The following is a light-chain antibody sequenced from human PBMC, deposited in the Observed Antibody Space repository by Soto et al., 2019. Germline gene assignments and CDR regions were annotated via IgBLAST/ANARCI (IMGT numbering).Light chain of an antibody. CDR2: GAS. CDR1: QSLTSNY. V-gene: IGKV3-20*01. Sequence: ENVLTQSPGTLSLSPGERATLSCGAIQSLTSNYLAWYQQKPGQAPRLLVYGASSRATGIPDRFSGSGSGTDFTLTISRLEPEDFAVYYCQQYGSSPWTFGQGTKVEIK. CDR3: QQYGSSPWT. J-gene: IGKJ1*01.